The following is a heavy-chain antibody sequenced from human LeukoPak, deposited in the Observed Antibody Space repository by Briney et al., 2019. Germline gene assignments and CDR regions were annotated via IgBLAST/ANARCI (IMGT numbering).Heavy chain of an antibody. CDR3: AKDYGSGWYYYFDY. Sequence: GRSLRLSCAASGFTFSSYGMHWVRQAPGKGLEWVAVIWYDGSNKYYAESVKGRFTISRDNSKNTLYLQMNSLRAEDTAVYYCAKDYGSGWYYYFDYWGQGTLVTVSS. J-gene: IGHJ4*02. CDR1: GFTFSSYG. CDR2: IWYDGSNK. V-gene: IGHV3-33*06. D-gene: IGHD6-19*01.